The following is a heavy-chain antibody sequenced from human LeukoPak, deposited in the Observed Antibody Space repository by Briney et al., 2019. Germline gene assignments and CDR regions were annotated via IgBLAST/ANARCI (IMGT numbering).Heavy chain of an antibody. Sequence: GSLRLSCAASGFTVSSHYMSWVRQAPGKGLDWVSVIYSGGSTYYVDSVKGRFTISRDNSKNTLYLQMNSLRAEDTAVYYCAGLPAYYYDTSGFYFDYWGQGTLVTVSS. CDR3: AGLPAYYYDTSGFYFDY. D-gene: IGHD3-22*01. CDR2: IYSGGST. J-gene: IGHJ4*02. CDR1: GFTVSSHY. V-gene: IGHV3-66*04.